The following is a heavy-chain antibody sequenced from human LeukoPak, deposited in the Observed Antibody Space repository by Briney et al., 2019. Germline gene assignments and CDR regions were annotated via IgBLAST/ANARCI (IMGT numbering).Heavy chain of an antibody. J-gene: IGHJ3*02. CDR1: GGSINSGSYY. CDR3: ARDLWDEYGGNVAFDI. Sequence: SQTLSLTCTVSGGSINSGSYYWSWIRQPAGKGLEWIGRIYTTGSTNYNPSLKSRVTISVDTSKNQFSLKLSSVTAADTAVYYCARDLWDEYGGNVAFDIWGQGTLVTVPS. D-gene: IGHD4-23*01. CDR2: IYTTGST. V-gene: IGHV4-61*02.